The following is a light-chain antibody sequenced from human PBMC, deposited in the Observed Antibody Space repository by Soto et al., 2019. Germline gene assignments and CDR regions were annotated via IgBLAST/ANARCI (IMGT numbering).Light chain of an antibody. Sequence: EIVMTQSPATLSVSPGERATLSCRASQSVSINLAWYQQKPGQAPRLLIYGASTRATGIPARFSGSGSGTEFTLTISSLHSEDFAVYYCQQYNNWSQTFCHGSKVEIK. J-gene: IGKJ1*01. CDR2: GAS. V-gene: IGKV3-15*01. CDR3: QQYNNWSQT. CDR1: QSVSIN.